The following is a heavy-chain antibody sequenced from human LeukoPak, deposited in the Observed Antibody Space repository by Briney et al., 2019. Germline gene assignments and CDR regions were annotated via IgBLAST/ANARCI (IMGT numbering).Heavy chain of an antibody. CDR1: GFTLSSYG. V-gene: IGHV3-30*18. J-gene: IGHJ4*02. Sequence: PGRSLRLSCAASGFTLSSYGMHWVRQAPGKGLEGVAIISYDGSDKDYADSVKGRFTISRDNSKNTLYLQMNSLRVEDTAVYYCAKKGKKYYHDSSGYLDYWGQGTLVTVSS. CDR3: AKKGKKYYHDSSGYLDY. CDR2: ISYDGSDK. D-gene: IGHD3-22*01.